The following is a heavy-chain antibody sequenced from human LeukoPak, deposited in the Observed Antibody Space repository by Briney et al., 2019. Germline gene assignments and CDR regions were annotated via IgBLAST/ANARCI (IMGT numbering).Heavy chain of an antibody. J-gene: IGHJ4*02. V-gene: IGHV3-21*01. CDR2: ISSSSSYI. D-gene: IGHD3-22*01. CDR1: GFTFSSYS. CDR3: ARDKLLYYDSSGRDY. Sequence: GGSLRLSCAASGFTFSSYSMNWVRQAPGKGLEWVSSISSSSSYIYYADSVKGRFTISRDNAKNSPYLQMNSLRAEDTAVYYCARDKLLYYDSSGRDYWGQGTLVTVSS.